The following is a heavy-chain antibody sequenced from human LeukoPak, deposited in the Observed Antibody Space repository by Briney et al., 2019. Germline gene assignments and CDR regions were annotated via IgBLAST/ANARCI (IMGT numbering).Heavy chain of an antibody. CDR2: IKYDGSEI. Sequence: GGSLRLSCAASGFTFTTWWMSWVRQASGKGLEWVANIKYDGSEIHYLDSVKGRFTISRDNARNSLYLQMNDLRVEDTAVYYCARTKAFDFWGQGTMVIVSS. CDR1: GFTFTTWW. V-gene: IGHV3-7*01. CDR3: ARTKAFDF. J-gene: IGHJ3*01.